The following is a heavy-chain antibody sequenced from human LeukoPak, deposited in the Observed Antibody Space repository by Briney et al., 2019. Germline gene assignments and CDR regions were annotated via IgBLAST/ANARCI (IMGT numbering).Heavy chain of an antibody. Sequence: GRSLRLSCAAPGFTFSGYAMHWVRQAPGEGLDWVAVISYDGSNKYYSDSVKGRFTISRDNSKNTLYLQMNSLRAEDTAVYYCARGIAAAVLDYWGQGTLATVSS. CDR3: ARGIAAAVLDY. D-gene: IGHD6-13*01. CDR1: GFTFSGYA. V-gene: IGHV3-30*04. CDR2: ISYDGSNK. J-gene: IGHJ4*02.